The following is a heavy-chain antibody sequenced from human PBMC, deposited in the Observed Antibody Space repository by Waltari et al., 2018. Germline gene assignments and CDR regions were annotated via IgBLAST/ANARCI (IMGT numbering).Heavy chain of an antibody. J-gene: IGHJ3*02. V-gene: IGHV4-39*07. D-gene: IGHD3-22*01. CDR2: IYYSGST. CDR1: GGSISSSSYY. CDR3: ARRGEYYYDSSGYYISAFDI. Sequence: PGLVKPSETLSLTCTVSGGSISSSSYYWGWIRQPPGKGLEWIGSIYYSGSTYYNPSLKSRVTISVDTSKNQFSLKLSSVTAADTAVYYCARRGEYYYDSSGYYISAFDIWGQGTMVTVSS.